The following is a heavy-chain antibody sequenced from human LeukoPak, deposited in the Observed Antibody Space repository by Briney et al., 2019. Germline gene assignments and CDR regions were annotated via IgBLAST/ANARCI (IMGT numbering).Heavy chain of an antibody. CDR2: IYPTDSST. J-gene: IGHJ4*02. CDR1: GYRFTNYW. CDR3: ARLVSRDSSGYPRY. V-gene: IGHV5-51*01. Sequence: GESLKISCRGSGYRFTNYWIGWVRQMPGKGLEWMGSIYPTDSSTRYSPSFQGQVTISVDKSISTAYLQWRSLRASDTAMYYCARLVSRDSSGYPRYWGQGTLVTVSS. D-gene: IGHD3-22*01.